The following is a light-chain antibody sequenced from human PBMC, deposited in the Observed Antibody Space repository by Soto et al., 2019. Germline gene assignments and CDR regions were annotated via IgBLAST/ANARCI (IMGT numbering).Light chain of an antibody. J-gene: IGLJ2*01. CDR2: LNSDGSH. V-gene: IGLV4-69*01. CDR1: SGHSSYA. CDR3: QTGGTGMV. Sequence: QPVLTQSPSASASLGASVKLTCTLSSGHSSYAIAWHQQQPEKGPRYLMKLNSDGSHSKGDGIPDRFSGSSSVAERYLTISSLQSEDEADYYCQTGGTGMVFGGGTKLTVL.